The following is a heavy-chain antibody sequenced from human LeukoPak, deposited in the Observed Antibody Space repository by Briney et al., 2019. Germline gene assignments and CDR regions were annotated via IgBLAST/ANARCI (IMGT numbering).Heavy chain of an antibody. Sequence: SETLSLACAVYGGSFSGYYWSWIRQPPGKGLEWIGEINHSGSTNYNPSLKSRVTISVDTSKNQFSLKLSSVTAADTAVYYCARSAYDSDYWGQGTLVTVSS. CDR1: GGSFSGYY. J-gene: IGHJ4*02. CDR3: ARSAYDSDY. D-gene: IGHD5-12*01. CDR2: INHSGST. V-gene: IGHV4-34*01.